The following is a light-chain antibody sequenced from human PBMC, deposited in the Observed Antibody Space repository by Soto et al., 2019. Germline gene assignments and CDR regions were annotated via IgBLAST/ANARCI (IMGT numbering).Light chain of an antibody. J-gene: IGLJ3*02. V-gene: IGLV1-44*01. CDR2: SNN. CDR1: SSNVGSNA. Sequence: QSALTQPPSASGTPGQRVTISCSGTSSNVGSNAVNWYQQLPGTAPRLLIYSNNQRPSGVPDRFSGSKSGTSASLAISWLQSEDEADYYCAAWDDRLDGWMFGGGTKLTVL. CDR3: AAWDDRLDGWM.